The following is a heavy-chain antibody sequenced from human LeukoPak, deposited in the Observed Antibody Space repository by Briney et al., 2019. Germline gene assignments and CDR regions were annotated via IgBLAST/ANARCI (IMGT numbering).Heavy chain of an antibody. V-gene: IGHV4-59*05. D-gene: IGHD3-10*01. J-gene: IGHJ4*02. Sequence: SETLSLTCTVSGGSISSYYWSWLRQPPGKGLEWIGSIYYSGSTYYNPSLKSRVTISVDTSKNQFSLKLSSVTAADTAVYYCARQSRYGSGSFDYWGQGTLVTVSS. CDR1: GGSISSYY. CDR2: IYYSGST. CDR3: ARQSRYGSGSFDY.